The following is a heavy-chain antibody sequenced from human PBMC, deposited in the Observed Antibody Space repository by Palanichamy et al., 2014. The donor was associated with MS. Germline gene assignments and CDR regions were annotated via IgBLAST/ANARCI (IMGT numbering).Heavy chain of an antibody. J-gene: IGHJ6*02. CDR2: ISTSSRTI. Sequence: EVQLVESGGGLVPPGGSLTLSCAASGFPFTAYSLNWVRQAPGKGLEWVSYISTSSRTIHYADSVKGRFTISRDNVENSVTLQMNSLTAEDTAVYYCARVGGRGMDVWGQGTTVVVSS. CDR1: GFPFTAYS. V-gene: IGHV3-48*01. CDR3: ARVGGRGMDV. D-gene: IGHD2-15*01.